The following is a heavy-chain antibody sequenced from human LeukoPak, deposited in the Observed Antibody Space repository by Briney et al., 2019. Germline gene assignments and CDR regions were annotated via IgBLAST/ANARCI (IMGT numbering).Heavy chain of an antibody. CDR2: IKQDGSEK. Sequence: PGGSLRLSCAASGFTFSSYWMSWVRQAPGKGLEWVANIKQDGSEKYYVDSVKGRFTISRDNAKNSLYLQMNSLRAEDPAVYSCSKEKSTVLTPGVDYWGQGTLVTVSS. V-gene: IGHV3-7*01. J-gene: IGHJ4*02. CDR1: GFTFSSYW. D-gene: IGHD4-23*01. CDR3: SKEKSTVLTPGVDY.